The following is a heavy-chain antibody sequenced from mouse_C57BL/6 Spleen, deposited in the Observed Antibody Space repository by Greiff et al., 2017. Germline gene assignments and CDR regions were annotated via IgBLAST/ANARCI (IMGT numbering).Heavy chain of an antibody. J-gene: IGHJ1*03. Sequence: QVQLQQPGAELVRPGSSVKLSCKASGYTFTSYWMDWVKQRPGQGLEWIGNIYPSDSETHYNQKFKDKATLNVDKSSSTAYMQLSSLTSEDSAVYDCARGRYFDVWGTGTTVTVSS. V-gene: IGHV1-61*01. CDR1: GYTFTSYW. CDR3: ARGRYFDV. CDR2: IYPSDSET.